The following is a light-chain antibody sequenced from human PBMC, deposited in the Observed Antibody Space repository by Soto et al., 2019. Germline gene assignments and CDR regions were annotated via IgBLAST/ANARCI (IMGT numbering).Light chain of an antibody. CDR3: HHHSHWPPCT. CDR2: GAS. V-gene: IGKV3-11*01. CDR1: ENVRTF. J-gene: IGKJ1*01. Sequence: EVVLTQSPATLSLSPGERATLSCRASENVRTFVDWYQQKPGQAPRLLIYGASNRATGIPARFSGSGSGTDFTLTISNLEPEDFAVYYCHHHSHWPPCTFGQGTKVEIK.